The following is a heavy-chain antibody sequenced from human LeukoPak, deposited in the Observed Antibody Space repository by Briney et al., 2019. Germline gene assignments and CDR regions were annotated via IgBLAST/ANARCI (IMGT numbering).Heavy chain of an antibody. V-gene: IGHV4-34*01. CDR2: INHSGST. Sequence: KSSETLSLTCAVYGGSFSGYYWSWIRQPPGKGLEWIGEINHSGSTNYNPSLKSRVTISVDTSKNQFSLKLSSVTAADTAVYYCARDRSNALDYWGQGTLVTVSS. J-gene: IGHJ4*02. CDR3: ARDRSNALDY. CDR1: GGSFSGYY. D-gene: IGHD2-8*01.